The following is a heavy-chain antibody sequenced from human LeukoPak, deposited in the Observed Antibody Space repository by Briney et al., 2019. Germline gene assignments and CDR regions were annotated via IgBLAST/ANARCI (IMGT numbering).Heavy chain of an antibody. J-gene: IGHJ6*02. Sequence: SETLSLTCTVSGGSISSYYWSWLRQPPGKGLEWIGYIYYSGSTNYNPSLKSRVTISVDTSKNQFSLKLSSVTAADTAVYYCARDLGYDTMVRGVIISDGMDIWGQGTTVTVSS. CDR1: GGSISSYY. CDR3: ARDLGYDTMVRGVIISDGMDI. D-gene: IGHD3-10*01. V-gene: IGHV4-59*01. CDR2: IYYSGST.